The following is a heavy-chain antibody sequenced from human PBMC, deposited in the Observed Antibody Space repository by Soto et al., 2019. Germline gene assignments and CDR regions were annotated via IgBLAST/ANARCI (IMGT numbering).Heavy chain of an antibody. CDR3: ARITYYYDSSGYYVGDYFDY. CDR1: GGSVSSENYY. Sequence: PSETLSLTCTVSGGSVSSENYYWNWIRQPPGKRLEWIGYIYYSGSTNYNPSLKSRVTISVDTSKNQFSLKLSSVTAADTAVYYCARITYYYDSSGYYVGDYFDYWGQGTLVTVSS. CDR2: IYYSGST. D-gene: IGHD3-22*01. J-gene: IGHJ4*02. V-gene: IGHV4-61*01.